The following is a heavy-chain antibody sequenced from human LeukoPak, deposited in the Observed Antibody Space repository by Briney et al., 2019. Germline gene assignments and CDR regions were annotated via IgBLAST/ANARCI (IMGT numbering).Heavy chain of an antibody. Sequence: GESLKISCKGSGYSFTSYWIGWVRQMPGKGLEWMGIIYPSDSDTRYSPSFQGQVTISADKSISTAYLQWSSLKASDTAMYYCARPFDYYDSSGYSDYWGQGTLVTVSS. CDR1: GYSFTSYW. CDR2: IYPSDSDT. V-gene: IGHV5-51*01. CDR3: ARPFDYYDSSGYSDY. D-gene: IGHD3-22*01. J-gene: IGHJ4*02.